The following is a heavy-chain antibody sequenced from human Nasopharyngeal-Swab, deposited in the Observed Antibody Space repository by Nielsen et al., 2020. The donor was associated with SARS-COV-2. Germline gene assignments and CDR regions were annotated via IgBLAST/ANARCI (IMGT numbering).Heavy chain of an antibody. D-gene: IGHD7-27*01. CDR2: ISGSGGTI. CDR1: GFTFSDYS. Sequence: GESLKISCAASGFTFSDYSMSWIRQAQGKGLEYISYISGSGGTIYYGDSMKGRFTISRYNAKNSLYLQMSSLRAEDTAVYYCARDRANWDFDYWGQGTLVTVSS. CDR3: ARDRANWDFDY. V-gene: IGHV3-11*04. J-gene: IGHJ4*02.